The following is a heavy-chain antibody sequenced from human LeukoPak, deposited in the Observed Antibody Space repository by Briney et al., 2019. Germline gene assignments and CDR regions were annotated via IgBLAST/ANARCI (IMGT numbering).Heavy chain of an antibody. CDR1: GFTFSSYA. V-gene: IGHV3-30-3*01. D-gene: IGHD3-22*01. CDR3: ARPYDSSAIWSAFDI. CDR2: VLYVGNNK. Sequence: GRSLRLSCAASGFTFSSYAMHWVRQAPGKGREWEAVVLYVGNNKYYTDSVKGRFSISRDNSKTTLYLQMNSLRAEDTAVYYCARPYDSSAIWSAFDIWGQGTLVTVSS. J-gene: IGHJ3*02.